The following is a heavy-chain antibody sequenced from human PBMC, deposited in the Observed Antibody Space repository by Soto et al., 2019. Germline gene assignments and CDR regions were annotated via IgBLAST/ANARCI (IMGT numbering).Heavy chain of an antibody. J-gene: IGHJ4*02. V-gene: IGHV4-30-4*01. CDR1: GGSISSGNFY. Sequence: VQLQEPGPGLVRPSETLSLTCTVSGGSISSGNFYWSWIRQPPGKGLEWIGYIYFSGSTSYSPSLKSRLTISLNTSNNQFSLKLTSVTAADTAVYYCAHDSHGGNTYFDLWGQGALVTVSS. CDR2: IYFSGST. D-gene: IGHD1-26*01. CDR3: AHDSHGGNTYFDL.